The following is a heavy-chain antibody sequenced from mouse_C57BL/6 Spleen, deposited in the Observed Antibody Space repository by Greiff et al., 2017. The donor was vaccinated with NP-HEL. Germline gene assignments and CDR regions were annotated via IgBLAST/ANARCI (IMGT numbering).Heavy chain of an antibody. D-gene: IGHD2-4*01. Sequence: VKLMESGAELMKPGASVKLSCKATGYTFTGYWIEWVKQRPGHGLEWIGEILPGSGSTKYNEKLKGKATFTADTSSNTAYMQLSSLTTEDSAIYYCTSSGSTMRYFDVWGTGTTVTVSS. V-gene: IGHV1-9*01. CDR2: ILPGSGST. CDR1: GYTFTGYW. J-gene: IGHJ1*03. CDR3: TSSGSTMRYFDV.